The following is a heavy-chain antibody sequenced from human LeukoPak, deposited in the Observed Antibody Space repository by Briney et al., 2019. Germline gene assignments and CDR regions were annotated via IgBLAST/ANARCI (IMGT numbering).Heavy chain of an antibody. CDR1: GFTFSKSW. CDR3: ATKQWMAPPPDS. V-gene: IGHV3-74*01. J-gene: IGHJ4*02. CDR2: INTVGTVT. Sequence: GGSLRLSCAASGFTFSKSWMLGVREALGKGLESVSRINTVGTVTTYADSVKGRFTLSRDNADNTMFLQMNSVRDEETAVYYCATKQWMAPPPDSWGQGTPVTVSS. D-gene: IGHD6-19*01.